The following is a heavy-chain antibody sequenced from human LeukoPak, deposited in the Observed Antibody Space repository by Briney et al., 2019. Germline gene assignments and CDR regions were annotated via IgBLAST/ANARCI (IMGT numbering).Heavy chain of an antibody. Sequence: GPSLRPSCAPSGFTFSNYAISSARQAPGNWMELVSSRGSDGNTYYATSVKGRSTTSTDNSKNTLYRKLNSLSAKATAVSYCARRGVVLGPAPVLKYSFDDWGEGRLVTVSS. D-gene: IGHD2-8*01. CDR2: RGSDGNT. J-gene: IGHJ4*02. V-gene: IGHV3-23*01. CDR3: ARRGVVLGPAPVLKYSFDD. CDR1: GFTFSNYA.